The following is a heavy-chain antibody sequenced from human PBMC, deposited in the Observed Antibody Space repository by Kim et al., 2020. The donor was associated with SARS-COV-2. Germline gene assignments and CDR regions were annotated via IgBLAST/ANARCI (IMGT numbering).Heavy chain of an antibody. CDR3: ARHEGILWFGEPLDY. Sequence: SETLSLTCTVSGGSISSSSYYWGWIRQPPGKGLEWIGSIYYSGSTYYNPSLKSRVTISVDTSKNQFSLKLSSVTAADTAVYYCARHEGILWFGEPLDYWGQGTLVTVSS. V-gene: IGHV4-39*01. CDR1: GGSISSSSYY. CDR2: IYYSGST. D-gene: IGHD3-10*01. J-gene: IGHJ4*02.